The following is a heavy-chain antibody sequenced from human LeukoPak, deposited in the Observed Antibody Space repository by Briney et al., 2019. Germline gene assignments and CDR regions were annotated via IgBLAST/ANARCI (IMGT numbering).Heavy chain of an antibody. CDR3: ARGHSRKKNRNDSSGWYMRFHSDPHDEYGMDV. J-gene: IGHJ6*02. CDR2: INHSGST. D-gene: IGHD6-19*01. V-gene: IGHV4-34*01. Sequence: SETLSLTCAVYGGSFSGYYWSWIRQPPGKGLEWIGEINHSGSTNYNPSLTSRVTISVDTSKNQFSLKLSSVTAADTAVYYCARGHSRKKNRNDSSGWYMRFHSDPHDEYGMDVWGQGTTVTVSS. CDR1: GGSFSGYY.